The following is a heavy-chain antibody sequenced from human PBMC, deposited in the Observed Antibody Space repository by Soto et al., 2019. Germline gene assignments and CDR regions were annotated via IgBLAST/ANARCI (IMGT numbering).Heavy chain of an antibody. V-gene: IGHV1-3*01. Sequence: QVQLVQSGAEVKKPGASVKVSCKASGYTFTNYAMHWVRQAPGQRLEWMGWINAGNGNTKYSQKFQGRVTITRDTSESTAYMDLSSLRSEDTSVYYCATGPGGPDGPGDYWGQGTLVTVAS. J-gene: IGHJ4*02. D-gene: IGHD2-15*01. CDR1: GYTFTNYA. CDR3: ATGPGGPDGPGDY. CDR2: INAGNGNT.